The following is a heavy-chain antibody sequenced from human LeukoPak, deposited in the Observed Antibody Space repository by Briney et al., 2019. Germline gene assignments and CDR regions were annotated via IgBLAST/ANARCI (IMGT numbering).Heavy chain of an antibody. CDR1: GFAFSTYS. CDR3: AGDPNRSYFDH. Sequence: GGSLRLSCAASGFAFSTYSMHWVRQAPGKGLEWLALISSDGSNENFADSVKGRFTISRDNSKNTLYLQMNSLRSEDTAINYCAGDPNRSYFDHWGQGTLVTVSS. D-gene: IGHD1-14*01. V-gene: IGHV3-30*01. J-gene: IGHJ4*02. CDR2: ISSDGSNE.